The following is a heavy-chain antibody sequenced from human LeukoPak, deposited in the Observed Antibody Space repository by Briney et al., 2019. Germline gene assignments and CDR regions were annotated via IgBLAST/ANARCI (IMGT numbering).Heavy chain of an antibody. Sequence: ASVRVSCKASGYTFSAYYMHWVRQAPGQGLEWMGWINPNSGGTNSSQKFQGRVTMTRDTSISTAYMELSRLRSDDTAVYYCASLVSSGLFDYWGQGTLVTVSS. CDR2: INPNSGGT. CDR1: GYTFSAYY. V-gene: IGHV1-2*02. D-gene: IGHD3-22*01. J-gene: IGHJ4*02. CDR3: ASLVSSGLFDY.